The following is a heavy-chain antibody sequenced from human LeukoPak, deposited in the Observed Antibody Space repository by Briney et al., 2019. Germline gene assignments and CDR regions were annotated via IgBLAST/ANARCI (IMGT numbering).Heavy chain of an antibody. CDR2: MNPNSGNT. Sequence: ASVKVSCKASGYTFTSYGISWVRQATGQGLEWMGWMNPNSGNTGYAQKFQGRVTMTRNTSISTAYMELSSLRSEDTAVYYCARSLPETVTNFDYWGQGTLVTVSS. CDR3: ARSLPETVTNFDY. V-gene: IGHV1-8*02. CDR1: GYTFTSYG. D-gene: IGHD4-17*01. J-gene: IGHJ4*02.